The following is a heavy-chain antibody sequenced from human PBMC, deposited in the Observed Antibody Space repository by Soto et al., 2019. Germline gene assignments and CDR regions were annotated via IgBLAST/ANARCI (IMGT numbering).Heavy chain of an antibody. V-gene: IGHV1-18*01. Sequence: QVQLVQSGGEVKKPGASVKVSCKASGYTFTNYGVNWVRQAPGQGLEWMGWINTYNGNTNYAQRLQGRLTLTTDTSTRTAYMELRSLTSDDTAVYYCARGSSPVDFDYWGQGTLVTVSS. CDR1: GYTFTNYG. CDR2: INTYNGNT. D-gene: IGHD6-13*01. CDR3: ARGSSPVDFDY. J-gene: IGHJ4*02.